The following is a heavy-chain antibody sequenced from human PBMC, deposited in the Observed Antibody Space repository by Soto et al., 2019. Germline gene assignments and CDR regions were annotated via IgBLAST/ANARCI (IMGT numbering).Heavy chain of an antibody. CDR1: GYTFTSYV. V-gene: IGHV1-18*01. CDR3: AGYGGRLVWYGMAV. J-gene: IGHJ6*02. CDR2: ISAYNGNT. Sequence: QVQLVQSGAEVKKPGASVKVSCKASGYTFTSYVISWVRQAPGQGLEWMGWISAYNGNTNYAQKLQGRVTMTTDTSTCSAYMELRRVGSGDTAVYCCAGYGGRLVWYGMAVWGQGTTVTVS. D-gene: IGHD6-19*01.